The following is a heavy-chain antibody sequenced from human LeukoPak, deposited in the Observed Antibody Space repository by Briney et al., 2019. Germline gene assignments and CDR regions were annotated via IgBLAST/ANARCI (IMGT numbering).Heavy chain of an antibody. Sequence: PGGSLRLSCAASGFTFSNCDMHWVRQAPGKGLEWVAFISYDGTNKYYADSVKGRFTFSRDNSKYTLYLQMNSLRAEDTAVYYCAKGSSSGTVDCWGQGTLVAVSS. CDR1: GFTFSNCD. CDR2: ISYDGTNK. J-gene: IGHJ4*02. V-gene: IGHV3-30*18. CDR3: AKGSSSGTVDC. D-gene: IGHD3-22*01.